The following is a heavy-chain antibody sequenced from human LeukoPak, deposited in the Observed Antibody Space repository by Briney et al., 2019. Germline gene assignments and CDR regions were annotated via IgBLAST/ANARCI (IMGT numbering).Heavy chain of an antibody. CDR1: GYTFTGYY. Sequence: ASVKVSCKASGYTFTGYYMHWVRQAPGQGLEWMGWISAYNGNTNYAQKLQGRVTMTTDTSTSTAYMELRSLRSDDTAVYYCARDRVDTAAHPDYWGQGTLVTVSS. CDR3: ARDRVDTAAHPDY. J-gene: IGHJ4*02. D-gene: IGHD5-18*01. CDR2: ISAYNGNT. V-gene: IGHV1-18*04.